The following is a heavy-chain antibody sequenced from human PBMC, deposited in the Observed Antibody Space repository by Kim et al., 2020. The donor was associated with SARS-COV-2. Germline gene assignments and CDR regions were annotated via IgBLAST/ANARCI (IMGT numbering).Heavy chain of an antibody. CDR1: GFIFSNNA. Sequence: WGSLRLSCAASGFIFSNNALSWFRQGPGKGLEWVSDIRHTGGTYYADSVRGRFPVSRDNSRNTAYLQMNSLRAEDTAVYYWAGHGDSSSWGLGTLVTVSS. CDR3: AGHGDSSS. V-gene: IGHV3-23*01. D-gene: IGHD7-27*01. CDR2: IRHTGGT. J-gene: IGHJ5*02.